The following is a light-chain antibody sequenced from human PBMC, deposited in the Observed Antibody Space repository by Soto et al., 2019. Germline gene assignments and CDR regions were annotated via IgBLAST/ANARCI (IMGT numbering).Light chain of an antibody. CDR3: ASYAGSNNFVV. V-gene: IGLV2-8*01. J-gene: IGLJ2*01. CDR2: EVT. CDR1: SSDVGGYNY. Sequence: QSALTQPPSASGSPGQSVTISCTGTSSDVGGYNYVSWYQQHPDKAPKLMIYEVTKRPSGVPDRCSGSKSGNTASLTVSGLQAEDEADYYCASYAGSNNFVVFGGGTKLTVL.